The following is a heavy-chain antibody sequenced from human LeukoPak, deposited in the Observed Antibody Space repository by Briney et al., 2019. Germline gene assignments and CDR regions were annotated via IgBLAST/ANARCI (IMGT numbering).Heavy chain of an antibody. CDR1: GYSISSDYC. CDR2: ISHRGSP. V-gene: IGHV4-38-2*02. CDR3: ARDGGFYYTASLNSWFDP. Sequence: KSSETLSLTCIVSGYSISSDYCWGWIRQAPGKGLEWIGSISHRGSPYYNPSLKSRVTLSADTPNNQFSLRLSSVTAADTAVYYCARDGGFYYTASLNSWFDPWGQGILVTVSS. D-gene: IGHD2-15*01. J-gene: IGHJ5*02.